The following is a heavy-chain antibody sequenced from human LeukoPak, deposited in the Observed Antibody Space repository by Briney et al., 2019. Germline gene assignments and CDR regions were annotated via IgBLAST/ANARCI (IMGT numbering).Heavy chain of an antibody. D-gene: IGHD6-6*01. Sequence: SETLSLTCTVSGGSISSSSYFWGWIRQPPGKGLEWIGSIFYGGSTFYIPSLKSRVTISINTSKNQFSLKLSSVTAADTAVYYCARSISSSFQDAFDIWGQGTMVTVSS. V-gene: IGHV4-39*01. CDR1: GGSISSSSYF. CDR2: IFYGGST. J-gene: IGHJ3*02. CDR3: ARSISSSFQDAFDI.